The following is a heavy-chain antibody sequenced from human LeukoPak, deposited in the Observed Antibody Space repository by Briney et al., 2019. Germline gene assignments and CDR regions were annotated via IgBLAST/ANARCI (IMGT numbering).Heavy chain of an antibody. CDR3: AREDGVATGGAFDI. D-gene: IGHD4-17*01. Sequence: PSETLSLTCTVSGFSISSYYWSWIRQPPGKGLEWIGYIYYSGSTNYNPSLKSRVTISVDTSKNQFSLKLSSVTAADTAVYYCAREDGVATGGAFDIWGQGTMVTVSS. CDR2: IYYSGST. J-gene: IGHJ3*02. V-gene: IGHV4-59*01. CDR1: GFSISSYY.